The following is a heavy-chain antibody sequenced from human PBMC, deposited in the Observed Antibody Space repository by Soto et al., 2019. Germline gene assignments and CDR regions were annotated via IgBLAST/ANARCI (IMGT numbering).Heavy chain of an antibody. CDR3: ATLTTVTTKVGYYYGMDV. CDR2: IIPIFGTA. D-gene: IGHD4-17*01. V-gene: IGHV1-69*13. Sequence: SVKVSCKASGGTFSSYAISWVRQAPGQGLEWMGGIIPIFGTANYAQKFQGRVTITADESTSTAYMELSSLRSEDTAVYYCATLTTVTTKVGYYYGMDVWGQGTTVTVSS. CDR1: GGTFSSYA. J-gene: IGHJ6*02.